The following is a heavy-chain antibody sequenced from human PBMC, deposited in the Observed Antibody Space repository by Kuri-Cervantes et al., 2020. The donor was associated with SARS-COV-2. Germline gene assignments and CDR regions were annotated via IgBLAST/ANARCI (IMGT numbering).Heavy chain of an antibody. CDR2: INPNSGGT. CDR3: AKAGKKEGYCSSTSCYLDSDY. Sequence: ASVKVSCKASGYTSTGYYMHWVRQAPGQGLEWMGWINPNSGGTNYAQKFQGRVTMTRDTSISTAYMELSRLRSDDTAVYYCAKAGKKEGYCSSTSCYLDSDYWGQGTLVTVSS. D-gene: IGHD2-2*01. V-gene: IGHV1-2*02. J-gene: IGHJ4*02. CDR1: GYTSTGYY.